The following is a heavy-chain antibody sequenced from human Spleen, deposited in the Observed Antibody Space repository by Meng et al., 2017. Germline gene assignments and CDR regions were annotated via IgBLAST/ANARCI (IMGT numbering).Heavy chain of an antibody. CDR3: ARVAYRWGGDCSYFDY. Sequence: QVQLQQWGAGLGKPSETLSLTCAVYGGSFSGYYWSWIRQPPGKGLEWMGEINHSGSTNCNPSLKSRVTISVDTSKNQFSLKLSSVTAADTAVYYCARVAYRWGGDCSYFDYWGQGTLVTVSS. D-gene: IGHD2-21*02. J-gene: IGHJ4*02. V-gene: IGHV4-34*01. CDR2: INHSGST. CDR1: GGSFSGYY.